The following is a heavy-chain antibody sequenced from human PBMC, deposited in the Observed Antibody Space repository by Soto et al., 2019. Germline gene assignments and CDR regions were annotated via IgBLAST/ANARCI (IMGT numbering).Heavy chain of an antibody. CDR2: KSGSGGST. CDR3: ANRPGLGSLRPHSPYFVY. Sequence: GGSLRLSCAVSGFTFSSYAMSWVRLAPGKGKEWVSAKSGSGGSTYYADTVKGRFTISRDNSKNTLYLQMNSLRAEDTAVYYVANRPGLGSLRPHSPYFVYWGQATLGTVSS. CDR1: GFTFSSYA. V-gene: IGHV3-23*01. D-gene: IGHD3-10*01. J-gene: IGHJ4*02.